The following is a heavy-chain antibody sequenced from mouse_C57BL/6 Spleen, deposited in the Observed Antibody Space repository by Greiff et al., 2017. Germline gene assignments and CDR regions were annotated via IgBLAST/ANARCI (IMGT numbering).Heavy chain of an antibody. J-gene: IGHJ3*01. Sequence: QVQLKQPGAELVKPGASVKLSCKASGYTFTSYWMHWVKQRPGRGLEWIGRIDPNSGGTKYNEKFKSKATLTVDKPSSTAYMQLSSLTSEDSAVYYCAREDFITTVGLPYWGQGTLVTVSA. CDR3: AREDFITTVGLPY. V-gene: IGHV1-72*01. CDR2: IDPNSGGT. D-gene: IGHD1-1*01. CDR1: GYTFTSYW.